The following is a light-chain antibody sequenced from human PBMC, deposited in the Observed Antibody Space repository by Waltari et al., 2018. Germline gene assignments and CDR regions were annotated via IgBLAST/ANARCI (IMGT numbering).Light chain of an antibody. CDR3: SSYTSSSTWV. V-gene: IGLV2-14*01. CDR1: SSDVCGYNY. CDR2: DVS. Sequence: SALTQPASVSGSPGQSITISCTGTSSDVCGYNYVSWYQQHPGKAPKLMIYDVSKQPSGVSNRFSGSKSGNTASLTISGLQAEDEADYYCSSYTSSSTWVFGGGTKLTVL. J-gene: IGLJ3*02.